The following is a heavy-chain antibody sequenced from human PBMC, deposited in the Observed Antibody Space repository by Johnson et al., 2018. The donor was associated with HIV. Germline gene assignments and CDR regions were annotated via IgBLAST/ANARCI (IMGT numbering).Heavy chain of an antibody. CDR3: AKDRGTTRAFDI. Sequence: QVQLVESGGGLVKPGGSLRLSCAASGFTFSNYGMHWVRQAPGKGLEWVAVIWFDGSNKYYADSMKGRFTISRDNSKNTLYLQMNSLRAEDTAVYYCAKDRGTTRAFDIWGQGTMVTVSS. D-gene: IGHD2/OR15-2a*01. CDR2: IWFDGSNK. V-gene: IGHV3-33*06. CDR1: GFTFSNYG. J-gene: IGHJ3*02.